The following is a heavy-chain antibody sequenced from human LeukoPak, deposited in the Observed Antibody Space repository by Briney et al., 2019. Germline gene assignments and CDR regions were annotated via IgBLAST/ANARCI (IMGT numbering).Heavy chain of an antibody. CDR2: IYYSGST. CDR1: GGSIRSYY. J-gene: IGHJ4*02. V-gene: IGHV4-59*01. D-gene: IGHD3-9*01. CDR3: ARSKDILTGYCFDY. Sequence: SETLSLTRTVSGGSIRSYYWSWIRQPPGKGLEWVGYIYYSGSTSYNPSLKSRVTISVDTSKNQFSLKVTSVTAADTAVYYCARSKDILTGYCFDYWGQGTLVTVSS.